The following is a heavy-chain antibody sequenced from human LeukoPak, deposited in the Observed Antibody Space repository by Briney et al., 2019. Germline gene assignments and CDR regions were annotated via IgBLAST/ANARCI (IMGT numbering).Heavy chain of an antibody. Sequence: GASVKVSCKASGYTFTSYDINWVRQATGQGLEWMGWMNPNSGNTGYAQKFQGRVTITRNTSISTAYMELSSLRSEDTAVYYCARGGSSPGGFDYWGQGTLVTVSS. CDR1: GYTFTSYD. J-gene: IGHJ4*02. CDR2: MNPNSGNT. CDR3: ARGGSSPGGFDY. V-gene: IGHV1-8*03. D-gene: IGHD6-6*01.